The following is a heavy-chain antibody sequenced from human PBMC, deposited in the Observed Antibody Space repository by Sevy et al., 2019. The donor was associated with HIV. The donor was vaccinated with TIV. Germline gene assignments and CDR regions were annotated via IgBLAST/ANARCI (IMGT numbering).Heavy chain of an antibody. D-gene: IGHD5-18*01. CDR2: INWNGGST. CDR1: GFTFDDYG. Sequence: GGSLRLSCAASGFTFDDYGMSWVRQAPGKGLEWVSGINWNGGSTGYADPVKGRFTMSRDNAKNSLYLQMNSMRAEDTALYYCARHGYGYGYHALLDYYYGMDVWGQGTTVTVSS. CDR3: ARHGYGYGYHALLDYYYGMDV. J-gene: IGHJ6*02. V-gene: IGHV3-20*04.